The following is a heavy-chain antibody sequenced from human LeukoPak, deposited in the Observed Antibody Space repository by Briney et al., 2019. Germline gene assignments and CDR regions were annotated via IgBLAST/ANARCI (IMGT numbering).Heavy chain of an antibody. CDR3: ARDDIVVVPAGGEDYYYYYMDV. Sequence: GGSLRLSCAASGFTFSSYAMHWVRQAPGKGLEWVAVISYDGSNKYYADSVKGRFTISRDNSKNTLYLQMNSLRAKDTAVYYCARDDIVVVPAGGEDYYYYYMDVWGKGTTVTVSS. CDR2: ISYDGSNK. CDR1: GFTFSSYA. V-gene: IGHV3-30-3*01. J-gene: IGHJ6*03. D-gene: IGHD2-2*01.